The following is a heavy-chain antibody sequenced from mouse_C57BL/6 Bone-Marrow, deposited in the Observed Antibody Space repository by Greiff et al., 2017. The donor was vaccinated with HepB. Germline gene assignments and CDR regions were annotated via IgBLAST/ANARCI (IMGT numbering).Heavy chain of an antibody. CDR2: ISIGSNTV. J-gene: IGHJ1*01. Sequence: EVQLVESGGGLVQPGGYRKLSCAASGFTFSSFGMHWVRQAPEMGLEWVAYISIGSNTVYFVDTMKGRFNISRDNPKHTLFLQMSSLMSEDTAKYYCARSAYYYGSYWYFDVWCAGTTVTVSS. CDR1: GFTFSSFG. D-gene: IGHD1-1*01. V-gene: IGHV5-17*02. CDR3: ARSAYYYGSYWYFDV.